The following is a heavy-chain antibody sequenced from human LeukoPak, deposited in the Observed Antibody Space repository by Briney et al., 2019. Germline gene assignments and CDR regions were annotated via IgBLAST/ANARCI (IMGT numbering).Heavy chain of an antibody. CDR1: GGSISSGGYS. D-gene: IGHD2-8*01. CDR3: AKDRCSNGVGCYYYYMDV. V-gene: IGHV4-30-4*07. Sequence: PSETLSLTCAVSGGSISSGGYSWSWIRQPPGKGLEWIGYIYYSGSTYYNPSLKSRVTISVDTSKNQFSLKLSSVTAADTAVYYCAKDRCSNGVGCYYYYMDVWGKGTTVTISS. CDR2: IYYSGST. J-gene: IGHJ6*03.